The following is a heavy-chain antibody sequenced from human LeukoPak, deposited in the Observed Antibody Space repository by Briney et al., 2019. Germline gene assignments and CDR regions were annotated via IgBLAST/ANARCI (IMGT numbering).Heavy chain of an antibody. CDR2: IYYSGST. D-gene: IGHD2-15*01. CDR1: GGSISISSYY. CDR3: AKDHKHAFDI. J-gene: IGHJ3*02. Sequence: SETLSLTCTVSGGSISISSYYWGWIRQPPGKGLEWIGSIYYSGSTYYNPSLKSRVTISVDTSKNQFSLKLSSVTAADTAVYYCAKDHKHAFDIWGQGTMVTVSS. V-gene: IGHV4-39*07.